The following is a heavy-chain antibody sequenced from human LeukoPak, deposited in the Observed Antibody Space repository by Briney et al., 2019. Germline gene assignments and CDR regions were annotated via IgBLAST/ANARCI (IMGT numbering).Heavy chain of an antibody. J-gene: IGHJ4*02. Sequence: PGGSLRLSCAASGFTFNNYWMTWVRQAPGKGLEWVAVISYDGSNKYYADSVKGRFTISRDNSKNTLYLQMNSLRAEDTAVYYCAKGPYYYDSSGYGDWGQGTLVTVSS. CDR1: GFTFNNYW. CDR3: AKGPYYYDSSGYGD. V-gene: IGHV3-30*18. CDR2: ISYDGSNK. D-gene: IGHD3-22*01.